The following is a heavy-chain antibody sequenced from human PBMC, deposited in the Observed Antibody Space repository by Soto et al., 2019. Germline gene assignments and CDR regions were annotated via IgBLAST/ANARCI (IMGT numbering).Heavy chain of an antibody. J-gene: IGHJ6*02. CDR3: AREGPAPYYYYGMDV. Sequence: QVQLVQSRGEVKKPGASVKVSCKTSGYSFTTYGISWVRQAPGQGLEWMGWISGYNGNTNYAHKLNGRLTITTDTSTSTADMELRSLTSDETAVYYCAREGPAPYYYYGMDVWGQGSTVTVSS. V-gene: IGHV1-18*01. CDR2: ISGYNGNT. CDR1: GYSFTTYG.